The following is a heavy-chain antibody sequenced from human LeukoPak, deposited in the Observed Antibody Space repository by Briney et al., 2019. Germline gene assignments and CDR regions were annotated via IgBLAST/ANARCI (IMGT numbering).Heavy chain of an antibody. CDR1: GYTFIKYG. Sequence: GASVKVSCKASGYTFIKYGLTWVRQAPGQGFEWMGWISAYTGSTNYAQKLQGRVTMPTDPSTSTAYMDLRSLRSDDTAVYYCARTVGATGAFDIWGQGTMVIVSS. CDR2: ISAYTGST. D-gene: IGHD1-26*01. J-gene: IGHJ3*02. CDR3: ARTVGATGAFDI. V-gene: IGHV1-18*01.